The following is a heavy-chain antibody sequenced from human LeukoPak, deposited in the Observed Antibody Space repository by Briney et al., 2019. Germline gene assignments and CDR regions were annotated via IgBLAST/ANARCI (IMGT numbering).Heavy chain of an antibody. CDR3: AGDGSTRLGAFDI. D-gene: IGHD2-2*01. Sequence: GALRLSCAASGFTFSSYSMNWVRQAPGKGLEWVSSISSSSSYIYYADSVKGRFTISRDNAKNSLYLQMNSLRAEDTAVYYCAGDGSTRLGAFDIWGQGTMVTVSS. CDR1: GFTFSSYS. CDR2: ISSSSSYI. J-gene: IGHJ3*02. V-gene: IGHV3-21*01.